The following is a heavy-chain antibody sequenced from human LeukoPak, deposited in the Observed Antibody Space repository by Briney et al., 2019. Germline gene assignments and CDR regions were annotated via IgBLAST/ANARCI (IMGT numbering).Heavy chain of an antibody. CDR2: ISTYNDNT. CDR1: GYTFTSYG. D-gene: IGHD6-13*01. V-gene: IGHV1-18*01. Sequence: ASVKVSCKASGYTFTSYGISWVRQAPGQGLEWMGWISTYNDNTNYAQKIQGRVTMTTDTSTSTAYMELRSLRSDDTAVYYCARDLPYSSSWESIDYWGQGTLVTVSS. CDR3: ARDLPYSSSWESIDY. J-gene: IGHJ4*02.